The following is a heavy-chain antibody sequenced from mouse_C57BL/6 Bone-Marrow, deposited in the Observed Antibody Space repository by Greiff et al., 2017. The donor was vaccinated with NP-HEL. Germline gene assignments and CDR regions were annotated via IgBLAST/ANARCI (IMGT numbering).Heavy chain of an antibody. CDR2: INPSTGGT. V-gene: IGHV1-42*01. CDR3: ASPVVARYFDV. J-gene: IGHJ1*03. Sequence: EVQRVESGPELVKPGASVKISCKASGYSFTGYYMNWVKQSPEKSLEWIGEINPSTGGTTYNQKFKAKATLTVDKSSSTAYMQLKSLTSEDSAVYYCASPVVARYFDVWGTGTTVTVSS. D-gene: IGHD1-1*01. CDR1: GYSFTGYY.